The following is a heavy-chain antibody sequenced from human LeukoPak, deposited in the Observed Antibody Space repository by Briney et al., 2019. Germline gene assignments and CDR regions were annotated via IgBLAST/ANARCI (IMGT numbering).Heavy chain of an antibody. Sequence: ASVKVSCKASGYTFTGYYMHWVRLAPGRGLEWMGTFDPEDGETTYAQRFQGRVTMTEDTSTDTAYIDLTSLTSEDTALYYCATGLLGGTWYYGAMDVWGQGTTVTVSS. D-gene: IGHD3-10*01. V-gene: IGHV1-24*01. CDR1: GYTFTGYY. CDR3: ATGLLGGTWYYGAMDV. J-gene: IGHJ6*02. CDR2: FDPEDGET.